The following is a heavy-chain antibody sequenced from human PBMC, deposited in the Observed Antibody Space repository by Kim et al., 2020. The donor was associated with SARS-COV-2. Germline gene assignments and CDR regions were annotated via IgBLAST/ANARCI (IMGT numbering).Heavy chain of an antibody. J-gene: IGHJ4*02. Sequence: SQTLSLTCAVYGGSFSGYYWSWIRQPPGKGLEWIGEINDSGSTNYNPSLKSRVTISVDTSKNQFSLKLSSVTAADTAVYYCARERREWKAARPKDFDYWGQGTLVTVSS. CDR2: INDSGST. CDR3: ARERREWKAARPKDFDY. D-gene: IGHD6-6*01. CDR1: GGSFSGYY. V-gene: IGHV4-34*01.